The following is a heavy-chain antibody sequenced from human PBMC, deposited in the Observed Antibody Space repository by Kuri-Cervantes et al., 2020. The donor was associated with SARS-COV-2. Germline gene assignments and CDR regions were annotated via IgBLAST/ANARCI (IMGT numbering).Heavy chain of an antibody. Sequence: SQTLSLTCAISGDSVSSNSAAWNWIRQSPSRGLEWLGRTYYRSKWHNDYAVSVKSRITINPDTSRNQFSLKLSSVTAADTAVYYCARGLYIVVVPAAMWERGEYYYGMDVWGQGTTVTVS. J-gene: IGHJ6*02. CDR1: GDSVSSNSAA. CDR3: ARGLYIVVVPAAMWERGEYYYGMDV. D-gene: IGHD2-2*01. CDR2: TYYRSKWHN. V-gene: IGHV6-1*01.